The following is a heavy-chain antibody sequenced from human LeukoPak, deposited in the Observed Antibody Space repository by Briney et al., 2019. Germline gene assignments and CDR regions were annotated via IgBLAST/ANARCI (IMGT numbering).Heavy chain of an antibody. V-gene: IGHV3-23*01. Sequence: PGGSLRLSCAASGFTFSNYAMSWVRQAPGKGLEWVSGISVSGDNTYYADSVKGRFTISRDNPKNTLYLQMNSLRAEDTALYYCATAASLRIAAASDYWGQGTLVTVSS. J-gene: IGHJ4*02. CDR2: ISVSGDNT. CDR3: ATAASLRIAAASDY. CDR1: GFTFSNYA. D-gene: IGHD6-13*01.